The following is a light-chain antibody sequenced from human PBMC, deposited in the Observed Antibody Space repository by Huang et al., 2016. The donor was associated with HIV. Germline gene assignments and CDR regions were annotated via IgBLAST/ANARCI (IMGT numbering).Light chain of an antibody. V-gene: IGKV1-33*01. J-gene: IGKJ2*01. CDR2: DAS. CDR1: QDISDY. Sequence: DIQMTQSPSSLSASVGDRVTITCQASQDISDYLNWYQQKPGKAPKLLIYDASNLEIGVPSRFSVGGSGTDFTFTINSLQPEDIATYFCQQYDSLPPTFGLGTKLEIK. CDR3: QQYDSLPPT.